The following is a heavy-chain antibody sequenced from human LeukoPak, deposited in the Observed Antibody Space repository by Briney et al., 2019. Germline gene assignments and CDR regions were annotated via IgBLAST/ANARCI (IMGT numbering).Heavy chain of an antibody. V-gene: IGHV1-18*01. CDR1: GYTFTSYG. Sequence: ASVKVSCKASGYTFTSYGISWVRQAPGQGLEWMGWISAYNGNTNYAQKLQGRVTMTTDTSTSTAYMELRSLRSGDTAVYYCARHKTAVSYCGGDCYSEGFDYWGQGTLVTVSS. CDR2: ISAYNGNT. J-gene: IGHJ4*02. D-gene: IGHD2-21*02. CDR3: ARHKTAVSYCGGDCYSEGFDY.